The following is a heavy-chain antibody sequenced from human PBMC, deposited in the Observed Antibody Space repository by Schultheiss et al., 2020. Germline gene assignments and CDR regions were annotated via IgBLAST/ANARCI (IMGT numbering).Heavy chain of an antibody. J-gene: IGHJ6*02. Sequence: SETLSLTCTVSGGSISSGGYYWSWIRQHPGKGLEWIGYIYYSGSTYYNPSLKSRVTISVDTSKNQFSLKLSSVTAADTAVYYCARDQGGSGRFGYYYYGMDVWGQGTTVTVSS. D-gene: IGHD3-10*01. CDR1: GGSISSGGYY. CDR3: ARDQGGSGRFGYYYYGMDV. CDR2: IYYSGST. V-gene: IGHV4-31*03.